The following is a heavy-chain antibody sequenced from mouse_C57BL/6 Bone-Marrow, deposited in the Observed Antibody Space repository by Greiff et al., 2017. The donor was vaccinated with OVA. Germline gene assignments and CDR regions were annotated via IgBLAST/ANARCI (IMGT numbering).Heavy chain of an antibody. CDR1: GYTFTDYY. D-gene: IGHD1-1*01. J-gene: IGHJ2*01. CDR2: INPYNGGT. CDR3: ARSNTTVVATFDY. V-gene: IGHV1-19*01. Sequence: EVQLQQSGPVLVKPGASVKMSCKASGYTFTDYYMNWVKQSLGKSLEWIGVINPYNGGTSYNQKFKGKATLTVDKSSSTAYMELNSLTSEDSAVYYCARSNTTVVATFDYWGQGTTLTVSS.